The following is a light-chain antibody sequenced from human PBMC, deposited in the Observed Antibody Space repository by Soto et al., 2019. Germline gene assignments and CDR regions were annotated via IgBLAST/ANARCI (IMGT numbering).Light chain of an antibody. Sequence: DIQMTQSPSSLSASVGDRVTITCQASHDISNYLNWYQHKPGKAPKLLIYGASNLETGVPSRFSGSGSGTDFTFTISSLQPEDIATYYCQQRSNWPPSLTFGGGTTVEIK. V-gene: IGKV1-33*01. J-gene: IGKJ4*01. CDR1: HDISNY. CDR2: GAS. CDR3: QQRSNWPPSLT.